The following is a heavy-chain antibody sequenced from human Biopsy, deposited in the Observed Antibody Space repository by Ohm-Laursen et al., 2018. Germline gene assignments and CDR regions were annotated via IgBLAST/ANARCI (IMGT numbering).Heavy chain of an antibody. J-gene: IGHJ3*01. V-gene: IGHV4-59*01. CDR1: GGSITDDY. CDR2: ISKGGDT. CDR3: AGLYRLDDYWNDDPPDAFDV. Sequence: SQTLSLTCTVSGGSITDDYWSWIRQSPGKGLEWIGFISKGGDTTYNPSLRGRVAISVDTSKNQFSLKLSSVTAADTAIFFCAGLYRLDDYWNDDPPDAFDVWGQGTRVTVSS. D-gene: IGHD1-1*01.